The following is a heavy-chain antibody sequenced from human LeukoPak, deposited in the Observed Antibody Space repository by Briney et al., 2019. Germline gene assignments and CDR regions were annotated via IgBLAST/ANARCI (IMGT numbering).Heavy chain of an antibody. Sequence: GGSLRLSCAASGCTFNTFGMHWVRQAPGKGLEWVAFIRYDGSNKYYADSVKGRFTISRDNSKNTLYLQMNSLRAEDTAVYYCAKDWNGDVWGKGTTVTVSS. CDR3: AKDWNGDV. CDR2: IRYDGSNK. J-gene: IGHJ6*04. D-gene: IGHD3-3*01. CDR1: GCTFNTFG. V-gene: IGHV3-30*02.